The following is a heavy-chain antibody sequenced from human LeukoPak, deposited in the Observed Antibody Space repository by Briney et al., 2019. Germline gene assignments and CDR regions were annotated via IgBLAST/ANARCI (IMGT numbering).Heavy chain of an antibody. CDR1: GYTFTSYG. Sequence: SVKVSCKASGYTFTSYGISWVRQAPGQGLEWMGGIIPIFGTANYAQKFQGRVTITADESTSTAYMELSSLRSEDTAVYYCARAYPEQQLVRFDIWGQGTMVTVSS. J-gene: IGHJ3*02. CDR3: ARAYPEQQLVRFDI. CDR2: IIPIFGTA. D-gene: IGHD6-13*01. V-gene: IGHV1-69*13.